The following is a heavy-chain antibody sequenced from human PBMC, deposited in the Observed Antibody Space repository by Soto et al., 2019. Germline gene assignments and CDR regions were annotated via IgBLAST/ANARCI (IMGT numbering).Heavy chain of an antibody. J-gene: IGHJ3*02. CDR1: GFTFSSYA. CDR2: ISGSGGST. CDR3: AKARSGFLEWLPHDAFDI. D-gene: IGHD3-3*01. V-gene: IGHV3-23*01. Sequence: GGSLRLSCAASGFTFSSYAMSWVRQAPGKGLEWVSAISGSGGSTYYADSVKGRFTISRDNSKNTLYLQMNGLRAEDTAVYYCAKARSGFLEWLPHDAFDIWGQGTMVTVSS.